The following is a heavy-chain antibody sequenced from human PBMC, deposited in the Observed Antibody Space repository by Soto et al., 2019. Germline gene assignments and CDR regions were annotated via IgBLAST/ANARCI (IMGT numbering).Heavy chain of an antibody. CDR1: GFTFSSYA. Sequence: QVQLVESGGGLVQPGRSLRLSCAASGFTFSSYAMHWVRQAPGKGLEWVAVISYDGSNKYYADSVKGRFTISRDNSKNTLYLQMNSLRAEDTAVYYCARGSVVVAATQFDYWGQGTLVTVSS. CDR2: ISYDGSNK. J-gene: IGHJ4*02. D-gene: IGHD2-15*01. V-gene: IGHV3-30-3*01. CDR3: ARGSVVVAATQFDY.